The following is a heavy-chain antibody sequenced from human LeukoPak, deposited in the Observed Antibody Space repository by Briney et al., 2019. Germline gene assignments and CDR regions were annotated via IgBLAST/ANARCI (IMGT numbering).Heavy chain of an antibody. Sequence: SETLSLTCTVSGGSISSYYWSWIRQPAGKGLEWIGLIYTSGSTNYNPSLKSRVTMSVDTSKNQFSLRLSSVTAADTAVYYCARVYGYCSGGSCYPDAFDIWGQGTMVTVSS. D-gene: IGHD2-15*01. CDR3: ARVYGYCSGGSCYPDAFDI. CDR2: IYTSGST. CDR1: GGSISSYY. V-gene: IGHV4-4*07. J-gene: IGHJ3*02.